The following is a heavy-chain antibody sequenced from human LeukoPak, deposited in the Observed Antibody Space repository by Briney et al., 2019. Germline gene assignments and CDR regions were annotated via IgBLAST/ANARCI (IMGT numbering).Heavy chain of an antibody. J-gene: IGHJ6*02. CDR3: ARDFTIMTTVTNYYGMDV. CDR1: GFTFSSYS. V-gene: IGHV3-21*01. CDR2: ISSSSSYI. Sequence: GGSLRLSCAASGFTFSSYSMNWVRQAPGKGLEWVSSISSSSSYIYYADSVKGRFTISRDNAKNSLYLQMNSLRAEDTAVYYCARDFTIMTTVTNYYGMDVWGQGTTVTVS. D-gene: IGHD4-17*01.